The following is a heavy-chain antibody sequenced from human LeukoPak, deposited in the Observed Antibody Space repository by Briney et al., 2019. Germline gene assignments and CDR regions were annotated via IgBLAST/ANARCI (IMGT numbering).Heavy chain of an antibody. D-gene: IGHD6-19*01. CDR3: ARGGVGGGAVAGSGLDY. CDR1: GGSVRDSY. Sequence: SETLSLTCTVSGGSVRDSYWSWIRQPPGKGLEWIGSIYYSGSTYYNPSLKSRVTISVDTSKNQFSLKLSSVTAADTAVYYCARGGVGGGAVAGSGLDYWGQGTLVTVSS. J-gene: IGHJ4*02. V-gene: IGHV4-39*07. CDR2: IYYSGST.